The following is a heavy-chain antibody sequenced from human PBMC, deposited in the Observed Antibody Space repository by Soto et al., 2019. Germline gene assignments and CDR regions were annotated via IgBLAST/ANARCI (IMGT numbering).Heavy chain of an antibody. J-gene: IGHJ5*01. Sequence: QVQLQESGPGLVKPSGTLSLTCSVSGDSIVSDDWWTWVRQSPRKGLEWIGEIHYSGTSHYNPSLKSRVTMSIDKFKNHFSLKVNSVTAAETAVYYCARKSPINIGASGLGLSWYDPWGQGTLVTVSS. V-gene: IGHV4-4*02. D-gene: IGHD1-26*01. CDR1: GDSIVSDDW. CDR2: IHYSGTS. CDR3: ARKSPINIGASGLGLSWYDP.